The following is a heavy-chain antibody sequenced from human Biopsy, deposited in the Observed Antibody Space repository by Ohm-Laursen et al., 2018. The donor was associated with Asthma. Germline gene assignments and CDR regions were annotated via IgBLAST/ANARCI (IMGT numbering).Heavy chain of an antibody. Sequence: SETLSLTCSLSSGSGGYMRSGNYYWGWIRQPPGKGLEWIGSIYYSGTTYYNPSLKSRVTIAVETSKNQFSLTLTSVTAADTALYYCARDLAGHCTSASCYGFDSWGQGAQVTVSS. CDR1: SGSGGYMRSGNYY. V-gene: IGHV4-39*07. CDR2: IYYSGTT. J-gene: IGHJ5*01. D-gene: IGHD2-2*01. CDR3: ARDLAGHCTSASCYGFDS.